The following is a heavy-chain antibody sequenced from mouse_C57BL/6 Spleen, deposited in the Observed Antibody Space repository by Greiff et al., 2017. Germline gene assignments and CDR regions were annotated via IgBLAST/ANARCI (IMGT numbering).Heavy chain of an antibody. Sequence: VQLQQSGPGLVKPSQSLSLTCSVTGYSITSGYYWNWIRQFPGNKLEWMGYISYDGSNNYNPSLKNRISITRDTSKNQFFLKLNSVTTEDTATYYCARGYGSAMDYWGQGTSVTVSS. CDR1: GYSITSGYY. J-gene: IGHJ4*01. V-gene: IGHV3-6*01. D-gene: IGHD1-1*01. CDR3: ARGYGSAMDY. CDR2: ISYDGSN.